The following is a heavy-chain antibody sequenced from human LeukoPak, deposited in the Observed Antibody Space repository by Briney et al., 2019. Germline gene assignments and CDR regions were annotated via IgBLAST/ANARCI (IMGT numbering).Heavy chain of an antibody. CDR3: TKDFDAATGY. J-gene: IGHJ4*02. CDR1: GFTFSTYW. D-gene: IGHD3-9*01. Sequence: GGSLRLSCGASGFTFSTYWMRWVRQAPGKGLVWVSRINPDGSATGYADSVRGRFTISRDNAKNTVYLQMSSLRAEDTAVYYCTKDFDAATGYWGQGTLITVSP. V-gene: IGHV3-74*01. CDR2: INPDGSAT.